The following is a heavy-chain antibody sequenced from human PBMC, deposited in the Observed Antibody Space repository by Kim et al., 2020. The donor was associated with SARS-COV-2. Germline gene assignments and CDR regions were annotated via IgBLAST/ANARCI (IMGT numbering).Heavy chain of an antibody. CDR3: ARARYCINGVCYIVSGHYYYFYGMDV. Sequence: SETLSLTCAVYGGSFSGYYWSWIRQPPGKGLEWIGEINHSGSTNYNPSLKSRVTISVDTSKNQFSLKLSSVTAADTAVYYCARARYCINGVCYIVSGHYYYFYGMDVWGQGTTVTVSS. CDR2: INHSGST. D-gene: IGHD2-8*01. CDR1: GGSFSGYY. V-gene: IGHV4-34*01. J-gene: IGHJ6*02.